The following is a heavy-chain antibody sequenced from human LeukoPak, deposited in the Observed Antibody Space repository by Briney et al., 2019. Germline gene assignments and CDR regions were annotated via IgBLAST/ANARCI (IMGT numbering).Heavy chain of an antibody. V-gene: IGHV3-66*02. D-gene: IGHD2-2*01. CDR2: IYSGGST. CDR1: GFTVSSNY. J-gene: IGHJ4*02. CDR3: ARSVPAATQFDY. Sequence: GGSLRLSCAASGFTVSSNYMSWVRQAPGKGLEWVSVIYSGGSTYYADSVKGRFTISRDNSENTLYLQMNSLRAEDTAVYYCARSVPAATQFDYWGQGTLVTVSS.